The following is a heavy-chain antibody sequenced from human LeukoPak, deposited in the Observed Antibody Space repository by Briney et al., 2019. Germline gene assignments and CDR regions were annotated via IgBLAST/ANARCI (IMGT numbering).Heavy chain of an antibody. CDR3: ARGAFYYDSSGYLDY. V-gene: IGHV5-51*01. J-gene: IGHJ4*02. CDR1: AYSFTSYW. Sequence: GESLKISCKGSAYSFTSYWIGCVRQMPGKGLEWMGIIYPGDSDTRYSPSFQGQVTISADKSISTAYLQWSSLKASDTAMYYCARGAFYYDSSGYLDYWGQGTLVTVSS. CDR2: IYPGDSDT. D-gene: IGHD3-22*01.